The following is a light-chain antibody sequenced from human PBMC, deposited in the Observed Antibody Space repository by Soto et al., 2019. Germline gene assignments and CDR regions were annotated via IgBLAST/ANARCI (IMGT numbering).Light chain of an antibody. CDR3: QQRSNWPTGPLT. V-gene: IGKV3-11*01. CDR1: QSVSSY. CDR2: DAS. J-gene: IGKJ4*01. Sequence: EIVLTQSPATLSLSPGERATLSCRASQSVSSYLAWYQQKPGQAPRLLIYDASNRATGIPARFSGSGSGTDFTLTISSLEPEDFAVYYCQQRSNWPTGPLTFGGGTKVEIK.